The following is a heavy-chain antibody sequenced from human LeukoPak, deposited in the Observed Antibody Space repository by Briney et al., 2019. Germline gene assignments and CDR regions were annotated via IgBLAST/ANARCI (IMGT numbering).Heavy chain of an antibody. Sequence: ASVKVSCKASRYTFNDYYIHWVRQAPGQGHKWMGWINPNSGGTNYAQKFQGRVTMTRDTSISTAYMELSRLSSDDTAVYYCVRERWSYFDYWGQGTLVTVSS. J-gene: IGHJ4*02. CDR3: VRERWSYFDY. V-gene: IGHV1-2*02. CDR1: RYTFNDYY. D-gene: IGHD2-15*01. CDR2: INPNSGGT.